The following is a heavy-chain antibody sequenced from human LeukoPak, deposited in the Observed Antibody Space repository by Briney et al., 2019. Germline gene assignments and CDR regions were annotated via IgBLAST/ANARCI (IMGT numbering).Heavy chain of an antibody. CDR1: GYSISSGYY. D-gene: IGHD2-2*02. J-gene: IGHJ5*02. V-gene: IGHV4-38-2*02. Sequence: SETLSLTCTVSGYSISSGYYWGWIRQPPGKGLEWIGSIYHSGSTYYNPSLKSRVTISVDTSKNQFSLMLSSVTAADTAVYYCARDTSEEYQLLYNWFDPWGQGTLVTVSS. CDR3: ARDTSEEYQLLYNWFDP. CDR2: IYHSGST.